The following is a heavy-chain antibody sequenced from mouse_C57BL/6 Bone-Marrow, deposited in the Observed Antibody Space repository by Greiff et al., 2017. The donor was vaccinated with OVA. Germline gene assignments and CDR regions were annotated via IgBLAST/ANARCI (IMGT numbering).Heavy chain of an antibody. CDR3: ARSGYGSPFAY. J-gene: IGHJ3*01. V-gene: IGHV1-81*01. CDR2: IYPRSGNT. CDR1: GCTFTSYG. Sequence: QVQLQQSGAELARPGASVKLSCKASGCTFTSYGISWVKQRPGQGLEWIGEIYPRSGNTYYNEKFKGKATLTADKSSSTAYMELRSLTSEDSAVYFCARSGYGSPFAYGGQGTLVTVSA. D-gene: IGHD1-1*01.